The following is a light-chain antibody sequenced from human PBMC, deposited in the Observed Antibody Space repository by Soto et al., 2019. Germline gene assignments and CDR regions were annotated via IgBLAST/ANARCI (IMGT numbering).Light chain of an antibody. Sequence: QSALTQPASVSGSPGQSITISCTGTSSDVGGYNYVSWYQQHQGKAPKLMIYDVSNRPSGVSNHFSGSKSGNTASLTISGIQAEDEADYFCRSYTSSSTRVFGGGTKLTVL. J-gene: IGLJ2*01. CDR3: RSYTSSSTRV. V-gene: IGLV2-14*01. CDR2: DVS. CDR1: SSDVGGYNY.